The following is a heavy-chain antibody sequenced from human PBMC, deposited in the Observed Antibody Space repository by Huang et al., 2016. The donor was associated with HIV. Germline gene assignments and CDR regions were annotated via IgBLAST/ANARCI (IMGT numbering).Heavy chain of an antibody. Sequence: QLQLQESGPGLVKPSETLSLTCTVSGGSISSSSYYWGWIRQSPGKGLEWIGGIYYIGTGYYNPALKSRVTMSVDRSSNQFSLKMHSVTAADTAVYYCASRTTVTTTSNYHYFYMDVWGKGTTVIVSS. V-gene: IGHV4-39*01. CDR2: IYYIGTG. J-gene: IGHJ6*03. D-gene: IGHD4-17*01. CDR3: ASRTTVTTTSNYHYFYMDV. CDR1: GGSISSSSYY.